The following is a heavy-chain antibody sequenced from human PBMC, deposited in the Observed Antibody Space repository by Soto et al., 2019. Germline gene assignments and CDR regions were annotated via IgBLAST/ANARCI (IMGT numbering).Heavy chain of an antibody. D-gene: IGHD6-19*01. CDR2: IDGNGTST. Sequence: PGGSLRLSCAASGFTFSGYWMYWVRQSPGKGLVWVSRIDGNGTSTGYADSVKGRFTISRDNAKNTLYLQMNSLRDEDTAVYYCARSAVAVTYWGQGTLVTVSS. CDR3: ARSAVAVTY. V-gene: IGHV3-74*01. J-gene: IGHJ4*02. CDR1: GFTFSGYW.